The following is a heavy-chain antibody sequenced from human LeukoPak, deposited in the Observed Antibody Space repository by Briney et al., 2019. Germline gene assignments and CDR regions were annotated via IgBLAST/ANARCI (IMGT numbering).Heavy chain of an antibody. J-gene: IGHJ4*02. CDR1: GFTFRSFA. Sequence: GGSLRLSCAASGFTFRSFALNWVRQSPGKGLEWVPPISGNGNKTYYANSVKGRFTITRDNSKNIMYLEMNSLRADDTAVYYCAKLPVTYDFWSGHYAFDTWGQGTPLTVSS. CDR3: AKLPVTYDFWSGHYAFDT. CDR2: ISGNGNKT. V-gene: IGHV3-23*01. D-gene: IGHD3-3*01.